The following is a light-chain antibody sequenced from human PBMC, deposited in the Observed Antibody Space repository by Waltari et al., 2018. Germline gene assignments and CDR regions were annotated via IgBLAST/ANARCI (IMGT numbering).Light chain of an antibody. V-gene: IGLV3-19*01. CDR3: HSRKGSDNQVV. CDR1: SLRTAY. J-gene: IGLJ3*02. CDR2: GKE. Sequence: SSELTQGPDVSVALGQTVKITCQGDSLRTAYASWYQVKPGQAPLLVLFGKEKRHSGIPYRISGYSSGTTSSLTITGAQAEDEADYYCHSRKGSDNQVVFGGGTKLTVL.